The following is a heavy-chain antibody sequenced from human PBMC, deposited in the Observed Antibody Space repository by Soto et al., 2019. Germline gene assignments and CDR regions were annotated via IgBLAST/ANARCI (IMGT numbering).Heavy chain of an antibody. CDR3: ARERARVFDS. CDR2: ISISGGTI. J-gene: IGHJ4*02. Sequence: GGSLRLSCAASGFTFSDYYMSWNRQAPGKGLEWLSYISISGGTIYYADSVKGRFSISRDNAKNSLYLQLSSLRAEDTAVYFCARERARVFDSWGQGTLVTVSS. V-gene: IGHV3-11*01. CDR1: GFTFSDYY.